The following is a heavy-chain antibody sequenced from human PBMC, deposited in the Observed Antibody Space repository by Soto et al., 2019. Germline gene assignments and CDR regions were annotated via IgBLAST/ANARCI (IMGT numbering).Heavy chain of an antibody. V-gene: IGHV3-30-3*01. CDR3: ARETSYDYVWGSSFDP. Sequence: GGSLRLSCAASGFTFSSYAMHWVRQAPGKGLEWVAVISYDGSNKYYADSVKGRFTISRDNSKNTLYLQMNSLRAEDTAVYYCARETSYDYVWGSSFDPWGQGTLVTVSS. CDR2: ISYDGSNK. D-gene: IGHD3-16*01. CDR1: GFTFSSYA. J-gene: IGHJ5*02.